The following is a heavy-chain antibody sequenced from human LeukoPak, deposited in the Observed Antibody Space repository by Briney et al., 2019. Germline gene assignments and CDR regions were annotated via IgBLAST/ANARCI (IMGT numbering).Heavy chain of an antibody. Sequence: RGSLRLSCAASGFTFSDYYMSWLRQAPGKGLEWVSYISSSGSTIYYADSVKGRFTISRDNAKNSLYLQMNSLRAEDTAVYYCARDGRIAAAGTVQHWGQGTLVTVSS. CDR2: ISSSGSTI. CDR1: GFTFSDYY. D-gene: IGHD6-13*01. V-gene: IGHV3-11*01. CDR3: ARDGRIAAAGTVQH. J-gene: IGHJ1*01.